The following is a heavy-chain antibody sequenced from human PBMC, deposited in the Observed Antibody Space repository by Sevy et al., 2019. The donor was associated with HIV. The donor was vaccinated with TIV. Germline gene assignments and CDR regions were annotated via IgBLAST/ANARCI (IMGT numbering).Heavy chain of an antibody. J-gene: IGHJ6*03. CDR1: VGSISSYY. V-gene: IGHV4-4*07. CDR3: ARGASSSWYSNYYYYMDV. D-gene: IGHD6-13*01. CDR2: IYTSGST. Sequence: SETLSLTCTVSVGSISSYYWSWIRQPAGKGLEWIGRIYTSGSTNYNPSLKSRVTMSVDTSKNQFSLKLSSVTAADTAVYYCARGASSSWYSNYYYYMDVWGKGTTVTVSS.